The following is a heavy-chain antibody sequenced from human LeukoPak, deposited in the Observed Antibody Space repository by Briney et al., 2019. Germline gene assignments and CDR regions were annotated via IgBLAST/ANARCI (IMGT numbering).Heavy chain of an antibody. V-gene: IGHV1-69*05. J-gene: IGHJ4*02. CDR3: AINSSSAGSAFDY. CDR2: IIPIFGTA. CDR1: GGTFSSYA. D-gene: IGHD6-6*01. Sequence: SVKVSCKASGGTFSSYAISWVRQAPGQGLEWMGRIIPIFGTANYAQKFQGRVTITTDESTSTAYMELSSLGSEDTAVYYCAINSSSAGSAFDYWGQGTLVTVSS.